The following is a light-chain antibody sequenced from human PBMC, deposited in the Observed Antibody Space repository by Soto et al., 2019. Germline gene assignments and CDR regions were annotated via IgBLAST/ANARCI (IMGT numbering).Light chain of an antibody. Sequence: QSVLTQPPSASGTPGQRVTISCSGSSSNIGTYTVNWYQQVPGTAPKLLIYSNNQRPSGVPDRFSGSKSGTSASLAISGLPSEDEVDYYCAAWDASLNGVIFGGGTQLTVL. CDR3: AAWDASLNGVI. CDR1: SSNIGTYT. V-gene: IGLV1-44*01. J-gene: IGLJ2*01. CDR2: SNN.